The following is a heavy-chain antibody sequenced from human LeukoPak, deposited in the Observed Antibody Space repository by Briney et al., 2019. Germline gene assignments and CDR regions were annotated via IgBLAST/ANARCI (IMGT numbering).Heavy chain of an antibody. CDR1: GFSFSVYS. D-gene: IGHD4-23*01. Sequence: GGSLRLSCAASGFSFSVYSMNWVRQAPGKGLEWASSISSRSYTDYADSVRGRFTISRDNAKNSLFLQMNSLRAEDTAVYYCASYGGFTSATLVDLLWGQGTLVTVSS. CDR3: ASYGGFTSATLVDLL. V-gene: IGHV3-69-1*01. CDR2: ISSRSYT. J-gene: IGHJ4*02.